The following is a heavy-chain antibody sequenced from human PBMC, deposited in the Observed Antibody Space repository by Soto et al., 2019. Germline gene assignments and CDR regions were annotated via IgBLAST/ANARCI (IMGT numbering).Heavy chain of an antibody. D-gene: IGHD3-22*01. Sequence: ASVKVSCKASGCTFSTYAMTWVRQAPGQVLEWMGGIIPIFGTANYPQKFQGRVTITADESTSTAYMELSSLRSEDTAVYYCARSQDSSGYWNNCFDPWGQGTLVTVSS. CDR2: IIPIFGTA. CDR3: ARSQDSSGYWNNCFDP. V-gene: IGHV1-69*13. J-gene: IGHJ5*02. CDR1: GCTFSTYA.